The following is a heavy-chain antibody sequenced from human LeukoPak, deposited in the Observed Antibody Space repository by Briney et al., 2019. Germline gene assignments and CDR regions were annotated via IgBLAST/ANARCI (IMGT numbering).Heavy chain of an antibody. CDR3: AKDRGTYYYDSSGYYPTNFDY. CDR2: ISGSGGST. D-gene: IGHD3-22*01. Sequence: GGSLRLSCAASGFTFSSYAMSWVRQAPGKGLEWVSAISGSGGSTYYADSVKGRFTLSRDNSKNTLYLQMNSLRAEDTAVYYCAKDRGTYYYDSSGYYPTNFDYWGQGTLVTVSS. CDR1: GFTFSSYA. J-gene: IGHJ4*02. V-gene: IGHV3-23*01.